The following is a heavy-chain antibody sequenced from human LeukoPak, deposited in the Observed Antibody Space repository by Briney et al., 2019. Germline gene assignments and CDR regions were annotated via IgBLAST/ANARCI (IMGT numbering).Heavy chain of an antibody. CDR2: IIPIFGTA. CDR3: ARDASFSYSRNDGY. V-gene: IGHV1-69*13. Sequence: GASVKVSCKASGGTFSSYAISWVRQAPGQGLEWMGGIIPIFGTANYAQKFQGRVTITADESTSTAYMELSSLRSEDTAVNYCARDASFSYSRNDGYWGQGTLVTVSS. CDR1: GGTFSSYA. D-gene: IGHD6-13*01. J-gene: IGHJ4*02.